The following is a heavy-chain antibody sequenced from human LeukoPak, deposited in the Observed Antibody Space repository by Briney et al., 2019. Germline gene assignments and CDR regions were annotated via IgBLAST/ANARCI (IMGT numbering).Heavy chain of an antibody. V-gene: IGHV1-69*05. CDR2: VIPLFETT. CDR1: GGTFPSYA. D-gene: IGHD1-1*01. CDR3: ATDHNTGYFDY. Sequence: SVKVSCKASGGTFPSYAISWVRQAPGQGLKWMGRVIPLFETTNFAQQFQGRVKVTTDDSTSTAYMELSSLRSEDTAVYYCATDHNTGYFDYWGQGTLVTVSS. J-gene: IGHJ4*02.